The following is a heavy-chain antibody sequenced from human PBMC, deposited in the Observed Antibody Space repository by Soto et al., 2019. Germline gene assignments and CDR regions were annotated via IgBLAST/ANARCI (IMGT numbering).Heavy chain of an antibody. J-gene: IGHJ6*02. D-gene: IGHD5-18*01. CDR1: GYSFTSYW. CDR2: IYPGDSDT. CDR3: ARSDTAMVAGSYYYGMDV. Sequence: LGESLKISCKGSGYSFTSYWIGWVRQMPGKGLEWMGIIYPGDSDTRYSPSFQGQVTISADKSISTAYLQWSSLKASDTAMYYCARSDTAMVAGSYYYGMDVWGQGTTVTVSS. V-gene: IGHV5-51*01.